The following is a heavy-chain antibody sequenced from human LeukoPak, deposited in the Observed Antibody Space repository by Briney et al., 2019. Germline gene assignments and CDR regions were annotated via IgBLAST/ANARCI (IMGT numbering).Heavy chain of an antibody. V-gene: IGHV4-59*08. CDR3: ARLGFGYSTSSWWFDP. Sequence: SETLSLTCTVSGGSINSYYWSWVRQPPGKGLEWIGYIYYSGSTNYSPSPKSRVTISVDTSKNQFSLKLSSVTAADTAVYYCARLGFGYSTSSWWFDPWGQGTLVTVSS. D-gene: IGHD6-6*01. J-gene: IGHJ5*02. CDR1: GGSINSYY. CDR2: IYYSGST.